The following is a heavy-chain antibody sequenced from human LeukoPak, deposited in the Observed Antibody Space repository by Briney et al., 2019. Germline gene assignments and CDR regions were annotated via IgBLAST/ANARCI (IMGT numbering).Heavy chain of an antibody. CDR2: ISYDGSNK. V-gene: IGHV3-30*03. D-gene: IGHD2-15*01. J-gene: IGHJ4*02. CDR3: ARKGRYCSGGSCYSEDYFDY. Sequence: GGSLRLSCAASGFTFSSYGMHWVRQAPGKGLDWVAVISYDGSNKYYADSVKGRFTISRDNSKNTLYLQMNSLRAEDTAVYYCARKGRYCSGGSCYSEDYFDYWGQGTLVTVSS. CDR1: GFTFSSYG.